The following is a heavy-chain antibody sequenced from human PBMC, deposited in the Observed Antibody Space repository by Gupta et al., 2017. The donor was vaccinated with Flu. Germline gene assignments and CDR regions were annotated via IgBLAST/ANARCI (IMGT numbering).Heavy chain of an antibody. CDR3: ARGLVVVPDGMSGWFDP. CDR1: GDSISSGGYS. CDR2: IYHSGIT. J-gene: IGHJ5*01. Sequence: QLQLQESGSGLVEPSQTLSLTCAVSGDSISSGGYSWSWIRQPPGKGLEWLGYIYHSGITYYDPSLKSRVTISVDKSKNQFSLKLTSVTAADTAMYFGARGLVVVPDGMSGWFDPWGQGTLVTVSS. D-gene: IGHD2-2*01. V-gene: IGHV4-30-2*01.